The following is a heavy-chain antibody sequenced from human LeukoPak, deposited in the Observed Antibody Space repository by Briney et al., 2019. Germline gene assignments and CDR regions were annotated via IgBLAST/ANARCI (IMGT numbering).Heavy chain of an antibody. D-gene: IGHD6-13*01. CDR1: GYTFTSYG. CDR3: ARDFPSGIAAAVPPPHFDY. CDR2: ISAYNGNT. J-gene: IGHJ4*02. Sequence: ASVKVSCKASGYTFTSYGISWVRQAPGQGLEWMGWISAYNGNTNYAQKLQGRVTMTTDTSTSTAYMELRSLRSDDTAVYYCARDFPSGIAAAVPPPHFDYWGQGTLVTVSS. V-gene: IGHV1-18*01.